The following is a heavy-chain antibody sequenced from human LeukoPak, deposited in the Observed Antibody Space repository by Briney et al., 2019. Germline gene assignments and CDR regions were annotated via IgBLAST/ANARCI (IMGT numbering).Heavy chain of an antibody. V-gene: IGHV1-46*01. CDR3: ARDRTGGWTRRSCFQH. D-gene: IGHD6-19*01. Sequence: GASVKVSCTASGYTFTSYYMHWVRQAPGQGLEWMGIINPSGGSTSYAQKFQGRVTMTRDTSTSTVYMELSSLRSEDTAVYYCARDRTGGWTRRSCFQHWGQGTLVTVSS. CDR2: INPSGGST. J-gene: IGHJ1*01. CDR1: GYTFTSYY.